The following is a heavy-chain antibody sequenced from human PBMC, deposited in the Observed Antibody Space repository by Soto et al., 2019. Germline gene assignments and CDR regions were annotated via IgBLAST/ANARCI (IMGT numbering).Heavy chain of an antibody. Sequence: GGSLRLSCAASGFTFSDYYMSWIRQAPGKGLEWVSYISSSSSYTNYADSVKGRFTISRDNAKNSLYLQMNSLRAEDTAVYYCARRVDSGSYPYYFDYWGQGTLVTVSS. CDR3: ARRVDSGSYPYYFDY. J-gene: IGHJ4*02. V-gene: IGHV3-11*06. CDR2: ISSSSSYT. CDR1: GFTFSDYY. D-gene: IGHD1-26*01.